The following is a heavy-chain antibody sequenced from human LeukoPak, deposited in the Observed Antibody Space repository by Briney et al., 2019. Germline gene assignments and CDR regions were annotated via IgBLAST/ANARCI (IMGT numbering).Heavy chain of an antibody. Sequence: ASVKVSCKASGYTFTSYAMHWVRQAPGQRLEWMGWINAGNGNTKYSQKFQGRVTITRDTSASTAYMELSSLRSEDTAVYYCARPTWMQLWAHFDYWGQGTLVTVSS. V-gene: IGHV1-3*01. D-gene: IGHD5-18*01. CDR1: GYTFTSYA. CDR2: INAGNGNT. J-gene: IGHJ4*02. CDR3: ARPTWMQLWAHFDY.